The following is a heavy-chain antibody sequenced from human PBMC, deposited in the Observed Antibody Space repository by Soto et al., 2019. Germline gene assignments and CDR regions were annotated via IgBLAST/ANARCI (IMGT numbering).Heavy chain of an antibody. CDR2: IWYDGSNK. D-gene: IGHD3-3*01. Sequence: PGGSLRLSCAASGFTFSIYGMHWVRQAPGKGLEWVAVIWYDGSNKYYADSVKGRFTISRDNSKNTLYLQMNSLRAEDTAVYYCALYYDFWSFDPWGQGTLVTVSS. J-gene: IGHJ5*02. V-gene: IGHV3-33*01. CDR3: ALYYDFWSFDP. CDR1: GFTFSIYG.